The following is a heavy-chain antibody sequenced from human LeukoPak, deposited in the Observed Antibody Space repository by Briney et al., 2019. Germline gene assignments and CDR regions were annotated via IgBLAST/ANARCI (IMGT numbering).Heavy chain of an antibody. Sequence: GRSLRLSCAASGFTFSSYGMHWVRQAPGKGLEWVAVIWYDGSNKYYADSVKGRFTISRDNSKNTPYPQMNSLRAEDTAVYYCARERGWLNDYNWFDPWGQGTLVTVPS. CDR1: GFTFSSYG. J-gene: IGHJ5*02. CDR2: IWYDGSNK. V-gene: IGHV3-33*01. D-gene: IGHD3-22*01. CDR3: ARERGWLNDYNWFDP.